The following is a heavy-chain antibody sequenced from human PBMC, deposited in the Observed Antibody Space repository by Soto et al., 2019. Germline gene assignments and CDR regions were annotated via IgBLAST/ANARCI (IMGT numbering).Heavy chain of an antibody. V-gene: IGHV3-30*18. CDR1: GFTFSSYG. J-gene: IGHJ6*02. D-gene: IGHD6-13*01. CDR2: ISYDGSNK. Sequence: PGGSLRLSCAASGFTFSSYGMHWVRQAPGKGLEWVAVISYDGSNKYYADSVKGRFTISRDNSKSTLYLQMNSLRAEDTAVYYCAKVSSSWYSGRYYYYYGMDVWGQGTTVTVSS. CDR3: AKVSSSWYSGRYYYYYGMDV.